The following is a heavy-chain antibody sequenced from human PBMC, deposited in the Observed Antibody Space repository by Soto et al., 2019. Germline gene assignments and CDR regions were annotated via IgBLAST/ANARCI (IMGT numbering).Heavy chain of an antibody. J-gene: IGHJ4*02. Sequence: QVQLVESGGGVVQPGRSLRLSCAASGFTFSSYAMHWVRQAPGKGLEWVAVISYDGSNKYYADSVKGRFTISRDNSKNTLYLQMNSLRAEHTAVYSCARVRDIAARHVIDYWGQGTLVTVSS. CDR1: GFTFSSYA. CDR2: ISYDGSNK. V-gene: IGHV3-30-3*01. D-gene: IGHD6-6*01. CDR3: ARVRDIAARHVIDY.